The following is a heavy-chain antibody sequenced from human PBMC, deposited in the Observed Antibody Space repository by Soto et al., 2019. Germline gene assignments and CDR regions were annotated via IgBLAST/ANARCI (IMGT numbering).Heavy chain of an antibody. CDR2: ISSSSSTI. J-gene: IGHJ6*03. D-gene: IGHD2-2*01. V-gene: IGHV3-48*01. CDR3: ARGGTLYCSSTSCYAAFSMDV. Sequence: GGSLRLSCAASGFTFSSYSMNWVRQAPGKGLEWVSYISSSSSTIYYADSVKGRFPISRDNAKNSLYLQMNSLRAEDTAVYYCARGGTLYCSSTSCYAAFSMDVWGKGTTVTVSS. CDR1: GFTFSSYS.